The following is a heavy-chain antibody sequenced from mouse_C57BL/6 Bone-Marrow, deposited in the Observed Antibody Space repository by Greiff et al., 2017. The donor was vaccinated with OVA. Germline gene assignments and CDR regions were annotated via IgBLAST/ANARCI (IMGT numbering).Heavy chain of an antibody. CDR2: ISDGGSYT. V-gene: IGHV5-4*03. Sequence: EVKLEESGGGLVKPGGSLKLSCAASGFTFSSYAMSWVRQTPEKRLGWVATISDGGSYTYYPDNVKGRFTISRDNAKNNLYLQMSHLKSEDTAMYYCARVHYYGSGDYYAMDYWGQGTSVTVSS. CDR3: ARVHYYGSGDYYAMDY. CDR1: GFTFSSYA. J-gene: IGHJ4*01. D-gene: IGHD1-1*01.